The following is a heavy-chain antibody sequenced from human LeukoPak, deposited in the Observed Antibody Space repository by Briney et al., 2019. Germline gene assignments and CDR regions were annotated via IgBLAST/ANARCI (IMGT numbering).Heavy chain of an antibody. CDR2: ISWNSGSI. V-gene: IGHV3-9*01. J-gene: IGHJ4*02. CDR1: GFTFDDYA. CDR3: VKVAPYDFWSGYFDY. D-gene: IGHD3-3*01. Sequence: PGGSLRLSCAASGFTFDDYAMHWVRQAPGKGLEWVSGISWNSGSIGYADSVRGRFTISRDNAKNSLYLQMNSLRAEDTALYYRVKVAPYDFWSGYFDYWGQGTLVTVSS.